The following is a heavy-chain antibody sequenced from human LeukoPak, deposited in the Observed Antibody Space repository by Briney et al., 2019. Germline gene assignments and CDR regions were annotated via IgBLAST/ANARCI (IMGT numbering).Heavy chain of an antibody. V-gene: IGHV3-23*01. CDR2: ISGSGGST. J-gene: IGHJ2*01. Sequence: GGSLRLSCAASGFTFSSYAMSWVRQAPGKGLEWVSGISGSGGSTYYADSVKGRFTISRDNSKNTLYLQMNSLRAEDTAVYHCARRPRGGWWYFDLWGRGTLVTVSS. CDR1: GFTFSSYA. CDR3: ARRPRGGWWYFDL. D-gene: IGHD3-10*01.